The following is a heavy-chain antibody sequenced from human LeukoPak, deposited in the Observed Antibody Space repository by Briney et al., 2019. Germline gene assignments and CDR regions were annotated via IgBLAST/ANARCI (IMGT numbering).Heavy chain of an antibody. CDR1: GGSFSGYY. Sequence: SETLSLTCAVYGGSFSGYYWSWIRQPPGKGLEWIGEINHSGSTNYNSSLKSRVTISVDTSKNQFSLKLSSVTAADTAVYYCARARGIFCSGGSCYSGVFDYWGQGTLVTVSS. CDR2: INHSGST. CDR3: ARARGIFCSGGSCYSGVFDY. J-gene: IGHJ4*02. D-gene: IGHD2-15*01. V-gene: IGHV4-34*01.